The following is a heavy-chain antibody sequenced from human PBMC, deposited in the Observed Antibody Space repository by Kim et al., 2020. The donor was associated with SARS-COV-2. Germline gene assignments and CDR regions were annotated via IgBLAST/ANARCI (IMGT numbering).Heavy chain of an antibody. CDR1: GGSISSSSYY. V-gene: IGHV4-39*07. CDR2: IYYSGST. D-gene: IGHD3-22*01. Sequence: SETLSLTCTVSGGSISSSSYYWGWIRQPPGKGLEWIGSIYYSGSTYYNPSLKSRVTISVDTSKNQFSLKLSSVTAADTAVYYCARDYLSSGYYYVAYFDYWGQGTLVTVSS. J-gene: IGHJ4*02. CDR3: ARDYLSSGYYYVAYFDY.